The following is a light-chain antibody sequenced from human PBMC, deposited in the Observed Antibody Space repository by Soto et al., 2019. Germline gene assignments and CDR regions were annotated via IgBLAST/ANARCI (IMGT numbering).Light chain of an antibody. J-gene: IGKJ5*01. CDR3: QQYNNWPPT. Sequence: EIVMTQSPVNLSMSPGERATLSFSASQSVYNYLAWYQQKPGQAPRLLISGASTRATGIPARFSGSGSGTEFTLTISSLQSEDFAFYYCQQYNNWPPTFGQGTRLEIK. CDR1: QSVYNY. V-gene: IGKV3-15*01. CDR2: GAS.